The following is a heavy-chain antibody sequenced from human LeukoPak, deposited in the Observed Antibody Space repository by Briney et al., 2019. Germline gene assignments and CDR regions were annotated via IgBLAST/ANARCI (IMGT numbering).Heavy chain of an antibody. CDR3: ARFGVDYDMDV. CDR2: IHYTGKP. J-gene: IGHJ6*02. CDR1: GGSISGHY. D-gene: IGHD3-16*01. Sequence: SETLSLTCSVSGGSISGHYRTWIRQPPGKGLEWIGQIHYTGKPDYNPSLKSRITISVDTSKNQVSLQVSSVTAADSAIYYCARFGVDYDMDVWGHGTTVTVFS. V-gene: IGHV4-59*11.